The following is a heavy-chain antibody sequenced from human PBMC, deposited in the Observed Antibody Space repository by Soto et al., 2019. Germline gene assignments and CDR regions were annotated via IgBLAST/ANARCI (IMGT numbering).Heavy chain of an antibody. V-gene: IGHV3-7*01. D-gene: IGHD3-22*01. CDR1: KFTFSDYW. CDR2: IKKDGSEK. J-gene: IGHJ4*02. Sequence: GGSLRLSFTASKFTFSDYWMNWVRQAPGKGLEWVSHIKKDGSEKYYVDSVKVRFTISRDNAKNSLYLQMNSLRAEDTAVYYCARADLTYYYDSSGYYYFDXWGQGTLVTVSX. CDR3: ARADLTYYYDSSGYYYFDX.